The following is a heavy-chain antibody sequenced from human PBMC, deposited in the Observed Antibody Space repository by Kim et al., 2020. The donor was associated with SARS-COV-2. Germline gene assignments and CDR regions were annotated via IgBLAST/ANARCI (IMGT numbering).Heavy chain of an antibody. CDR1: GDSISSGDYY. D-gene: IGHD1-26*01. V-gene: IGHV4-31*03. J-gene: IGHJ4*02. Sequence: SETLSLTCTVSGDSISSGDYYWSWIRQLPGRGLEWIGYIYYSGSTYYNPSLKSRVTISVDTSKNQFSLMVNSVTAADTAVYFCARVRAGSYGLFQYWGQGTLVTVSS. CDR3: ARVRAGSYGLFQY. CDR2: IYYSGST.